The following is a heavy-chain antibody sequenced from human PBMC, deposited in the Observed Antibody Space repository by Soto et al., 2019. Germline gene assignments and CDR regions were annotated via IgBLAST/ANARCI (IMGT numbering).Heavy chain of an antibody. J-gene: IGHJ6*02. CDR1: GFTFDDHA. CDR2: ISWNSANI. Sequence: EVQLVESGGGLVQPGRSLRLSCAASGFTFDDHAMHWVRQVPGKGLEWLSAISWNSANIGYADSVKGRFTSSRDNAKSSLYLQMNSLRPEDTALYYCARDLLGGEHPFYDNMDVWGQGTTVTVSS. V-gene: IGHV3-9*01. D-gene: IGHD5-12*01. CDR3: ARDLLGGEHPFYDNMDV.